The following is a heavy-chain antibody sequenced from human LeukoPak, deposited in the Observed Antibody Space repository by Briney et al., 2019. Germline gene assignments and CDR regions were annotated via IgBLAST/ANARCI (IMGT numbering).Heavy chain of an antibody. J-gene: IGHJ4*02. CDR3: ARNWAVAYFGY. CDR2: IYYSGST. CDR1: GGSISSSSYY. Sequence: PSETLSLTCTVSGGSISSSSYYWGWIRQPPGKGLEWIGSIYYSGSTYYNPSLKSRVTISVDTSKNQFSLRLSSVTAADTAVYYCARNWAVAYFGYWGQGTLDIVSS. V-gene: IGHV4-39*01. D-gene: IGHD6-19*01.